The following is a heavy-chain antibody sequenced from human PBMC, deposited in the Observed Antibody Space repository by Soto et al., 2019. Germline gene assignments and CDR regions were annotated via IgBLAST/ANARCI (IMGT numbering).Heavy chain of an antibody. D-gene: IGHD4-17*01. V-gene: IGHV3-23*01. CDR3: AKDPTTVGFFDS. CDR2: ISGSGDTT. J-gene: IGHJ4*02. CDR1: GFTFSSYA. Sequence: EVQLLESGGGLVQPGGPRSLSGEASGFTFSSYAMSWVRQAPGKGLEWASAISGSGDTTQYADSVKGRFTISRDNSKNTLYLQMNSLRAEDTAVYYCAKDPTTVGFFDSWGQGTLVTVSS.